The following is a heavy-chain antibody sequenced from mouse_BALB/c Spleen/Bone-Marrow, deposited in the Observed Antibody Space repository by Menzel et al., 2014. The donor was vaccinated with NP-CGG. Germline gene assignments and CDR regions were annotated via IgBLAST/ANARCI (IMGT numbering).Heavy chain of an antibody. J-gene: IGHJ2*01. Sequence: EVKLMESGGGLVQPGGSLRLSCATSGFTFSDFYMERVRQPPGKRLEWIAASRNKANDYTTEYSASVKGRFIVSRDTSQSMLIHQINAVRADVTASYYCARANWDYFDYWGQGTTLTVSS. V-gene: IGHV7-1*02. CDR1: GFTFSDFY. CDR2: SRNKANDYTT. D-gene: IGHD4-1*01. CDR3: ARANWDYFDY.